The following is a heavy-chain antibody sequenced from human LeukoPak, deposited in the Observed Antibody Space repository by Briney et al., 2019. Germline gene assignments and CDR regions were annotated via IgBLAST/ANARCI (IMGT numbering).Heavy chain of an antibody. Sequence: ASAKVSCKASGYTFINHWMHWVRQAPGQGLEWVGLINPTGTATLYAQKFQGRITLTRDMSATTDYMELSSLTSEDTAVYYCARGGYSYADNWFDPWGQGTLVTVSS. CDR1: GYTFINHW. V-gene: IGHV1-46*01. CDR2: INPTGTAT. CDR3: ARGGYSYADNWFDP. J-gene: IGHJ5*02. D-gene: IGHD5-18*01.